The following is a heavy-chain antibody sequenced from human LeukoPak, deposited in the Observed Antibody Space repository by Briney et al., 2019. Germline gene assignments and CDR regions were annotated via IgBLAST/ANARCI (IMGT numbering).Heavy chain of an antibody. CDR3: ANDPTYYYGSGSYNYYGMDV. V-gene: IGHV3-23*01. J-gene: IGHJ6*02. CDR2: ISGSGGST. Sequence: PGGSLRLSCAASGFTFSSYAMSWVRQAPGKGLEWVSAISGSGGSTYYADSVKGRFTISRDNSKNTLYLQMNSLRAEDTAVYYCANDPTYYYGSGSYNYYGMDVWGQGTTVTVSS. CDR1: GFTFSSYA. D-gene: IGHD3-10*01.